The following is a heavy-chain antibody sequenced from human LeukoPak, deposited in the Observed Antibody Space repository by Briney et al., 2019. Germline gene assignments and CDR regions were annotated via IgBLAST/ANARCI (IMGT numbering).Heavy chain of an antibody. CDR3: AIDSSGSYYLDY. CDR2: INHSGST. V-gene: IGHV4-39*07. CDR1: GGSISSSSYY. D-gene: IGHD1-26*01. J-gene: IGHJ4*02. Sequence: KTSETLSLTCTVSGGSISSSSYYWSWIRQPPGKGLEWIGEINHSGSTNYNPSLKSRVTISVDTSKNQFSLKLSSVTAADTAVYYCAIDSSGSYYLDYWGQGTLVTVSS.